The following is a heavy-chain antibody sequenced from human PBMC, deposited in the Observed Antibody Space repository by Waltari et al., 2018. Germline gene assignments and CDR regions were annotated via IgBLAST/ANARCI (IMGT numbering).Heavy chain of an antibody. V-gene: IGHV1-69*01. CDR2: IIPIFGTA. CDR3: ARGVGDDFWIPEDYYYMDV. Sequence: QVQLVQSGAEVKKPGASVKVSCKASGYTFTGYYMHWLRQAPGQGLEWMGGIIPIFGTANYAQKFQGRVTITTDESTSTAYMELSSLRSEDTAVYYCARGVGDDFWIPEDYYYMDVWGKGTTVTVSS. J-gene: IGHJ6*03. CDR1: GYTFTGYY. D-gene: IGHD3-3*01.